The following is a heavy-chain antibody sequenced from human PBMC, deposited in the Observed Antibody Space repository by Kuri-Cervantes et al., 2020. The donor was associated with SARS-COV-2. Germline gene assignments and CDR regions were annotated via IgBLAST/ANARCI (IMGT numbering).Heavy chain of an antibody. CDR2: IIPIIGIA. V-gene: IGHV1-69*04. CDR3: ERAPTGYHKWFPSFANWFEP. Sequence: SVKVSCKASGYTFTGYYMHWVRQAPGQGLDWMGRIIPIIGIANYAQKFQGRVTITADKSTSTAYMALSSLRSEDSDVYYCERAPTGYHKWFPSFANWFEPWGQGTLVTVSS. CDR1: GYTFTGYY. J-gene: IGHJ5*02. D-gene: IGHD3-22*01.